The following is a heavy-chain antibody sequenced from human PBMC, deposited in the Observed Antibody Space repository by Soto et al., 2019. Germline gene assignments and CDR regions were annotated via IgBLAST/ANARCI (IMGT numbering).Heavy chain of an antibody. J-gene: IGHJ6*02. CDR1: GGTFSTYV. Sequence: SVKVSCKASGGTFSTYVISWVRQAPGQGLEWMGGIIPMFGTANYAQKFQGRVTITADESTRTVYMELSSLRSQDTAVYYCARAVYYDRSGSLDYYYYYGMDVWGQGTTVTVS. CDR3: ARAVYYDRSGSLDYYYYYGMDV. V-gene: IGHV1-69*13. D-gene: IGHD3-22*01. CDR2: IIPMFGTA.